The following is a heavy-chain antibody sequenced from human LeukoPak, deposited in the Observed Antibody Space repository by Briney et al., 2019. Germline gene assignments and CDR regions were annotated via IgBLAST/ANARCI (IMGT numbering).Heavy chain of an antibody. D-gene: IGHD3-9*01. Sequence: GGSLRLSCAASGFTFSSYWMHWVRQAPGKGLVWVSRINSDGSSTSYADSVKGRFTISRDNANNTLYLQMNSLRAEDTAVYYCEGILTGPDYYYMDVWGKGTTVTVSS. CDR2: INSDGSST. CDR1: GFTFSSYW. V-gene: IGHV3-74*01. J-gene: IGHJ6*03. CDR3: EGILTGPDYYYMDV.